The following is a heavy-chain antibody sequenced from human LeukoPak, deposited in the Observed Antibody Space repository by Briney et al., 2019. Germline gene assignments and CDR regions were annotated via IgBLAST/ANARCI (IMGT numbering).Heavy chain of an antibody. V-gene: IGHV4-34*01. CDR2: INHSGST. Sequence: PSETLSLTCAVYGGSFSGYYWSWIRQPPGKGPEWIGEINHSGSTNHNPSLKSRVTISVDTSKNQFSLKLSSVTAADTAVYYCARGLSAIVHWGQGTLVTVSS. CDR3: ARGLSAIVH. D-gene: IGHD2-21*02. J-gene: IGHJ4*02. CDR1: GGSFSGYY.